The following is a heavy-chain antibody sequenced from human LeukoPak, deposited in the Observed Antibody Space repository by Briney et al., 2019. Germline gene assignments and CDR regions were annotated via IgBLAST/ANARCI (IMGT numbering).Heavy chain of an antibody. CDR2: ISNDGSSR. V-gene: IGHV3-30-3*01. CDR1: GFIFSNYA. CDR3: ARGGADYVIGY. D-gene: IGHD4-17*01. J-gene: IGHJ4*02. Sequence: GGSLRLSCAASGFIFSNYAMHWVRQAPGKGVDWVALISNDGSSRYYADSVKGRFTLSRDNSKNTLYLQINNLRAEDTAVYYCARGGADYVIGYWGQGTLVTVSS.